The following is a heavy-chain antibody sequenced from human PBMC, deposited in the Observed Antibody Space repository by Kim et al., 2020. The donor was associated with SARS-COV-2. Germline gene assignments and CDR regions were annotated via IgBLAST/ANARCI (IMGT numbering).Heavy chain of an antibody. Sequence: SVKVSCKASGGTFSSYAISWVRQAPGQGLELMGRIIPIFGIANYAQKFQCRVTITADKSTSTAYMELSSLRSEDTAVYYCARDTRDSSPGHYYYYYYMDVWGKGTTVTVSS. V-gene: IGHV1-69*04. J-gene: IGHJ6*03. CDR3: ARDTRDSSPGHYYYYYYMDV. CDR2: IIPIFGIA. D-gene: IGHD6-13*01. CDR1: GGTFSSYA.